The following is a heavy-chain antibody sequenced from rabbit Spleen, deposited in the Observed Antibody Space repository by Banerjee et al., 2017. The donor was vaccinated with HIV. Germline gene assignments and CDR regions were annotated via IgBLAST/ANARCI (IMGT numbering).Heavy chain of an antibody. CDR1: GFSFSSSYW. J-gene: IGHJ4*01. V-gene: IGHV1S45*01. CDR3: ARDRTNGDGWNFNL. CDR2: IYGGSSGST. Sequence: QEQLEESGGDLVKPEGSLTLTCTASGFSFSSSYWICWVRQAPGKGLEWIACIYGGSSGSTYYASWAKGRFTISKTSSTTVTLQMTSLTAADTATYFCARDRTNGDGWNFNLWGPGTLVTVS. D-gene: IGHD2-1*01.